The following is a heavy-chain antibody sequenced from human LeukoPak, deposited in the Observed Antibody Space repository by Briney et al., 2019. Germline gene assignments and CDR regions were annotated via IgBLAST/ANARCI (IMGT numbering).Heavy chain of an antibody. D-gene: IGHD3-3*01. V-gene: IGHV4-61*02. CDR1: GGSISSGSYY. CDR3: ASFHRSGTDY. CDR2: IYTSGST. J-gene: IGHJ4*02. Sequence: SRTLSLTCTVSGGSISSGSYYWSWIRQPAGKGLGWIGRIYTSGSTNYNPSLKSRVTISVDTSKNQFSLKLSSVTAADTAVYYCASFHRSGTDYWGQGTLVTVSS.